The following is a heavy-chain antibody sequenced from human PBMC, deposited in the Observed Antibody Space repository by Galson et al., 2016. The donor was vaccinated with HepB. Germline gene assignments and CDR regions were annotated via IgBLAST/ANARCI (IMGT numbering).Heavy chain of an antibody. J-gene: IGHJ4*02. D-gene: IGHD2-15*01. CDR2: VLQGARST. CDR3: ASGRTARYFNF. V-gene: IGHV4-59*01. Sequence: SETLSLTCSVSGASMFSYFWSWVRLSPGKEMEWLGYVLQGARSTHYSPSFRSRITLSVDTPKSQFFLTLNSLTTADTAIYYCASGRTARYFNFWGQGTQVTVSS. CDR1: GASMFSYF.